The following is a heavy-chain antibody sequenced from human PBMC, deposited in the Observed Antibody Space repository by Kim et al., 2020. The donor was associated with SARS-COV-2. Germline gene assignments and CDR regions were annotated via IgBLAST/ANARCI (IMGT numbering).Heavy chain of an antibody. CDR3: AKSPATATELDY. V-gene: IGHV3-43*01. Sequence: YYADSVKGRFTISRDNSKNSLYLQMNSLRTEDTALYYCAKSPATATELDYWGQGTLVTVSS. D-gene: IGHD4-17*01. J-gene: IGHJ4*02.